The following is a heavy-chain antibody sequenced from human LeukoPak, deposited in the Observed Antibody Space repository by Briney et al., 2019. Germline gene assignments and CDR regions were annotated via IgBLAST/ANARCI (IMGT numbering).Heavy chain of an antibody. CDR3: ARQGLIVMAGEGDFDY. J-gene: IGHJ4*02. Sequence: SETLSLTCTVSGGSISSSDYYWAWIRQPPGRSLEWIGSIYYSGNAHYNPSLKSRVTISVDTSKNQFSLKLSSVTAADTAVYYCARQGLIVMAGEGDFDYWGQGTLVTVSS. V-gene: IGHV4-39*01. D-gene: IGHD5-24*01. CDR1: GGSISSSDYY. CDR2: IYYSGNA.